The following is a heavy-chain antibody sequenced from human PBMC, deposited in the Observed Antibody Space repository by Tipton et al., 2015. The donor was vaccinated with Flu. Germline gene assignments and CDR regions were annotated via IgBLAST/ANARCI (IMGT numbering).Heavy chain of an antibody. V-gene: IGHV4-59*07. CDR1: GGSISGYY. Sequence: TLSLTCTVSGGSISGYYWTWIRQPPGKGLEWIGYIYYSGGTNYNPSLKSRVTISVDTSKNQFSLKLSSVTAADTAVYYCATEYRGGGNRYYFDYWGQGTLVTVSS. CDR2: IYYSGGT. CDR3: ATEYRGGGNRYYFDY. J-gene: IGHJ4*02. D-gene: IGHD4-23*01.